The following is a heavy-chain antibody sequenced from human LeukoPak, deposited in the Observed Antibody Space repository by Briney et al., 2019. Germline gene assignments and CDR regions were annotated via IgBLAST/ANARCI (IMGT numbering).Heavy chain of an antibody. CDR1: GFSFSPYS. CDR3: ARDPGRRVFGGTWTFYYIDY. J-gene: IGHJ4*02. CDR2: ISYDGSNK. V-gene: IGHV3-30*04. Sequence: GGSLRLSCAASGFSFSPYSMHWVRQAPGKGLEWVAVISYDGSNKYYADSVKGRFTISRDNSKDTLYLQMNSLRPEDAAVYYCARDPGRRVFGGTWTFYYIDYWGQGTLVTVSS. D-gene: IGHD2/OR15-2a*01.